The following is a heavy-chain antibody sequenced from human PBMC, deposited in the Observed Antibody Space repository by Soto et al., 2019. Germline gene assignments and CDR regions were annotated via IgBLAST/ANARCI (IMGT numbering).Heavy chain of an antibody. D-gene: IGHD1-26*01. J-gene: IGHJ6*02. V-gene: IGHV3-30*18. CDR3: AKASVRGHQYDMDV. CDR2: ISNDGNNK. CDR1: GFTFWTYA. Sequence: GGSLRLSCAASGFTFWTYAMHWVRQAPGKGLEWVALISNDGNNKYYADSVKGRFTISRDNSKNTLYLQMNSLRAEDTAVYYCAKASVRGHQYDMDVWGQGTTVTVSS.